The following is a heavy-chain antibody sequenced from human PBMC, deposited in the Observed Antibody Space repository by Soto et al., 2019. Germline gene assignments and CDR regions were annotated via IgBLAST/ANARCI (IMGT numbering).Heavy chain of an antibody. V-gene: IGHV3-9*01. J-gene: IGHJ6*02. CDR3: AKDGAAAGTIATHDGMDV. CDR1: GFTFDDYA. Sequence: GGSLRLSCAASGFTFDDYAMHWVRQAPGKGLEWVSGISWNSGSIGYADSVKGRFTISRDNAKNSLYLQMNSLRAEDTALYYCAKDGAAAGTIATHDGMDVWGQGTTVTVSS. CDR2: ISWNSGSI. D-gene: IGHD6-13*01.